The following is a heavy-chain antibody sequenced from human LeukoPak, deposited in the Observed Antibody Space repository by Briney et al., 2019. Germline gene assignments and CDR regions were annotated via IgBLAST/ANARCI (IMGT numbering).Heavy chain of an antibody. CDR3: ARRWKGTLDP. CDR1: GGSISSSSYY. D-gene: IGHD1-1*01. Sequence: SETLSLTCTVSGGSISSSSYYWGWVRQPPGKGLEWIGSIYYSGSTYYNPSLKSRVTISVDTSKNQFSLKLSSVTAADTAVYYCARRWKGTLDPWGQGTLVTVSS. J-gene: IGHJ5*02. CDR2: IYYSGST. V-gene: IGHV4-39*07.